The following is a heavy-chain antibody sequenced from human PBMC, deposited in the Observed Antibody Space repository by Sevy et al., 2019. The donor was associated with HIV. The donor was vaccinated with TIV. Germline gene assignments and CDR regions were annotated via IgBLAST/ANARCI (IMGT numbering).Heavy chain of an antibody. CDR2: ISDDGTNK. D-gene: IGHD3-22*01. Sequence: GESLKISCAASGFIFSSYAMHWVRQAPGKGLEWVAVISDDGTNKYYADSVKGRFTISRDNSEGTLSLQINSLRAEDTAVYYCAKERFYYDSSDYSPVYFFDYWGQGTLVTVSS. CDR1: GFIFSSYA. J-gene: IGHJ4*02. CDR3: AKERFYYDSSDYSPVYFFDY. V-gene: IGHV3-30*04.